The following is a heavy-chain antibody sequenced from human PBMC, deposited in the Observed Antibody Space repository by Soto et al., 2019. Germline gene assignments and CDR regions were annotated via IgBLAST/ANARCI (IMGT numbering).Heavy chain of an antibody. Sequence: ASVKVSCKASGYTFTSYDINWVRQATGQGLEWMGWINPNNGNTGYAQKFQGRVTMTRSTSISTAYMELSSLRSDDTAVYYCARTSTGTRDCFDPWGQGILVTVSS. CDR1: GYTFTSYD. V-gene: IGHV1-8*01. J-gene: IGHJ5*02. CDR3: ARTSTGTRDCFDP. CDR2: INPNNGNT. D-gene: IGHD1-7*01.